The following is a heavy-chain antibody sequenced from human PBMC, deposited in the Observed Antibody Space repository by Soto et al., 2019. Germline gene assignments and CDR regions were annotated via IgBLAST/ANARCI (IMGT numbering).Heavy chain of an antibody. CDR1: GFTFSSYA. Sequence: PGGSLRLSCAASGFTFSSYAMSWVRQAPGKGLEWVSAISGSGGSTYYADSVKGRFTISRDNSKNTLYLQMNSLRAEDTAVYYCAKSVAPSSSWHYLDYYYGMDVWGQGTTVTVSS. CDR2: ISGSGGST. J-gene: IGHJ6*02. D-gene: IGHD6-13*01. V-gene: IGHV3-23*01. CDR3: AKSVAPSSSWHYLDYYYGMDV.